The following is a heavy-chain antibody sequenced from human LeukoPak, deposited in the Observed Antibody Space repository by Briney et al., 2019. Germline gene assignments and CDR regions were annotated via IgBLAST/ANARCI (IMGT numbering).Heavy chain of an antibody. Sequence: SETLSLTCAVYGGSFSGYYWSWIRQPPGKGLEWIGEINHSGSTNYNPSLKSRVTISVDTSKNQFSLKLSSVTAADTAVYYCARGGWGGDYEYFQHWGQGTLVTVSS. CDR3: ARGGWGGDYEYFQH. D-gene: IGHD4-17*01. CDR1: GGSFSGYY. V-gene: IGHV4-34*01. CDR2: INHSGST. J-gene: IGHJ1*01.